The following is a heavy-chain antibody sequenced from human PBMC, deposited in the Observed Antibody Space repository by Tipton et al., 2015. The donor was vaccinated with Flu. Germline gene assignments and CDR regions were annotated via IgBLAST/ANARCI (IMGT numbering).Heavy chain of an antibody. D-gene: IGHD5-24*01. CDR3: ARERPPKGWLPYDAFDI. V-gene: IGHV3-53*01. CDR1: GFTVSSNY. J-gene: IGHJ3*02. CDR2: IYSGGST. Sequence: QLVQSGGGLVQPGGSLRLSCAASGFTVSSNYMSWVRQAPGKGLEWVSVIYSGGSTYYADSAKGRFTISRDNSKNTLYLQMNSLRAEDTAVYYCARERPPKGWLPYDAFDIWGQGTMVTVSS.